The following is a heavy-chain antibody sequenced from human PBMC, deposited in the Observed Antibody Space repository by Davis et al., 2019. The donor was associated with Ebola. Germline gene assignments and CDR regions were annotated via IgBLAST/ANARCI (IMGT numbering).Heavy chain of an antibody. Sequence: PGGSLRLSCAASGFTFSSYSMNWVRQAPGKGLEWVSSISSSSSYIYYADSVKGRFTISRDNAKNTLYLQMNSLRAEDTAVYYCAKDRSGYDSGPFDYWGQGTLVTVSS. D-gene: IGHD5-12*01. CDR2: ISSSSSYI. V-gene: IGHV3-21*01. CDR3: AKDRSGYDSGPFDY. CDR1: GFTFSSYS. J-gene: IGHJ4*02.